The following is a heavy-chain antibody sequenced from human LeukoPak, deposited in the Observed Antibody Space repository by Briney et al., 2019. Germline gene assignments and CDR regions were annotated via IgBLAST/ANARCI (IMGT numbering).Heavy chain of an antibody. J-gene: IGHJ4*02. CDR3: ARDRRSGAPAYSGSYL. CDR2: ISAYNGNT. V-gene: IGHV1-18*01. Sequence: GASVKVSCKASGYTFTSYGISWVRQAPGQGLEWMGWISAYNGNTNYAQKLQGRVTMTTDTSTSTAYMELRSLRSDDTAVYYCARDRRSGAPAYSGSYLWGQGTLVTVSS. D-gene: IGHD1-26*01. CDR1: GYTFTSYG.